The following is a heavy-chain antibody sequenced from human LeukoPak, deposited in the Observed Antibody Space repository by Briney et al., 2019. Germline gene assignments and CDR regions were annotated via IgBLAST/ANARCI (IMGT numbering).Heavy chain of an antibody. D-gene: IGHD6-19*01. CDR3: ARQSPVAGNFFDY. V-gene: IGHV5-51*01. Sequence: GESLKISCKGSGYSFTSYWTGWVRQMPGKGLEWMGIIYPGDSDTRYSPSFQGQVTISADKSISTAYLQWSSLKASDTAMYYCARQSPVAGNFFDYWGQGTLVTVSS. CDR2: IYPGDSDT. CDR1: GYSFTSYW. J-gene: IGHJ4*02.